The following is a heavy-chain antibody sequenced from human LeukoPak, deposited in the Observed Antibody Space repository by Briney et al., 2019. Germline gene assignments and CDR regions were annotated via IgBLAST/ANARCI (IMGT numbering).Heavy chain of an antibody. Sequence: GGSLRLSCAASGFTVSSNYMSWVRQAPGKGLEWVSVIYSGGKTFYADSVKGRFTISRDNSKNTLYLQMNSLRAEDPAEYYCAKSLLTTATGTGRAFDIWGQGTMVTVSA. J-gene: IGHJ3*02. V-gene: IGHV3-53*01. CDR1: GFTVSSNY. CDR3: AKSLLTTATGTGRAFDI. CDR2: IYSGGKT. D-gene: IGHD1-1*01.